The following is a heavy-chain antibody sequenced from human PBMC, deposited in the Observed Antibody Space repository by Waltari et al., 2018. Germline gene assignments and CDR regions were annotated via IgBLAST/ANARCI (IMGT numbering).Heavy chain of an antibody. CDR1: GFTFSSYS. D-gene: IGHD6-6*01. Sequence: EVQLVESGGGLVKPGGSLRLCCAASGFTFSSYSMNWVRQAPGKGLEWVSSISSSSSYIYYADSVKGRFTISRDNAKNSLYLQMNSLRAEDTAVYYCARVFEYSSSYIDYWGQGTLVTVSS. J-gene: IGHJ4*02. CDR3: ARVFEYSSSYIDY. V-gene: IGHV3-21*01. CDR2: ISSSSSYI.